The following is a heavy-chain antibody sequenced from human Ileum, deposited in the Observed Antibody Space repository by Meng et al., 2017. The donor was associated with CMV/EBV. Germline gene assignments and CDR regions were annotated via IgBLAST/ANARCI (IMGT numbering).Heavy chain of an antibody. CDR3: ARALGSTSRKNAFDI. D-gene: IGHD2-2*01. CDR1: GYTFTSYY. V-gene: IGHV1-46*01. Sequence: ASVKVSCKASGYTFTSYYMHWVRRAPGQGLEWMGIINPSGGSTSYAQKFQGRVTMTRDTSTSTVYMELSSLRSEDTAVYYCARALGSTSRKNAFDIWGQGTMVTVSS. J-gene: IGHJ3*02. CDR2: INPSGGST.